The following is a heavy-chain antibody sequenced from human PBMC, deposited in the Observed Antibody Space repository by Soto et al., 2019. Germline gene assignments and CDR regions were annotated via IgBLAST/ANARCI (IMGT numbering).Heavy chain of an antibody. Sequence: ASVKVSCKASGYTFTGYYMHWARQAPGQGLEWMGWINPNSGGTNYAQKFQGWVTMTRDTSISTAYMELSRLRSDDTAVYYCARGLEKAYSSSSESSYYYGMDVWGQGTTVTVSS. D-gene: IGHD6-6*01. CDR3: ARGLEKAYSSSSESSYYYGMDV. J-gene: IGHJ6*02. V-gene: IGHV1-2*04. CDR1: GYTFTGYY. CDR2: INPNSGGT.